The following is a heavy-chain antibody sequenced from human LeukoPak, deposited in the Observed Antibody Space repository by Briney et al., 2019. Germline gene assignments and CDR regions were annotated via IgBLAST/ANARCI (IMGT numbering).Heavy chain of an antibody. V-gene: IGHV3-73*01. CDR1: GFSFSDAA. Sequence: PGGSLRLSCAASGFSFSDAAIHWVRQASGKGLEWVGRIRSRASAYATAYGASVNGRFRISRDDSKNTAYLQMDSLRTEDTAVYYCLRHPIDSWGQGTLVTVSS. CDR3: LRHPIDS. J-gene: IGHJ4*02. CDR2: IRSRASAYAT.